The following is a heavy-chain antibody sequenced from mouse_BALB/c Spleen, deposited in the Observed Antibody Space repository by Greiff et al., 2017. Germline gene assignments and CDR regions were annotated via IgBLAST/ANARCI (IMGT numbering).Heavy chain of an antibody. D-gene: IGHD2-4*01. J-gene: IGHJ3*01. Sequence: QVQLKESGPGLVAPSQSLSITCTVSGFSLTGYGVNWVRQPPGKGLEWLGMIWGDGSTDYNSALKSRLSISKDNSKSQVFLKMHSLQTDDTARYYCARGHYEGEGAWFAYWGQGTLVTVSA. V-gene: IGHV2-6-7*01. CDR2: IWGDGST. CDR1: GFSLTGYG. CDR3: ARGHYEGEGAWFAY.